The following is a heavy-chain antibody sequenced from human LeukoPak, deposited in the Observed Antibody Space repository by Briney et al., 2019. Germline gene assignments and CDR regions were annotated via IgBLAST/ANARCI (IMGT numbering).Heavy chain of an antibody. CDR2: ISWDGGST. CDR3: AKDGRYYGSGISYMDV. Sequence: GGSLRLSCAASGFTFDDYAMHWVRHAPGKGLEWVSLISWDGGSTYYADSVKGRFTISRDNSKNSLYLQMNSLRAEDTALYYCAKDGRYYGSGISYMDVWGKGTTVTVSS. CDR1: GFTFDDYA. D-gene: IGHD3-10*01. V-gene: IGHV3-43D*03. J-gene: IGHJ6*03.